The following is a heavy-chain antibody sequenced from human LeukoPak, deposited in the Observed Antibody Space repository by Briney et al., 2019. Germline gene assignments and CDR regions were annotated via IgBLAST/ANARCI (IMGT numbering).Heavy chain of an antibody. Sequence: SETLSLTCAVPVGSISSYYWSWIRQPAGKGLEWIGRIYTSGSTNYNPSLKSRVTMSVDTSKNQFSLKLSSVTAADTAVYYCARIFWFGELYYFDYWGQGTLVTVSS. CDR3: ARIFWFGELYYFDY. J-gene: IGHJ4*02. V-gene: IGHV4-4*07. CDR2: IYTSGST. D-gene: IGHD3-10*01. CDR1: VGSISSYY.